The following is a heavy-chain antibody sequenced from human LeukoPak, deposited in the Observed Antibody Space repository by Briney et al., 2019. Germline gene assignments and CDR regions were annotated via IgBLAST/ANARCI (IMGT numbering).Heavy chain of an antibody. CDR3: ARRRISYYGSGSYQRRYYFDY. CDR1: GGSISSSNW. Sequence: SGTLSLTCAVSGGSISSSNWWSWVRQPPGKGLEWIGEIYHSGSTNYNPSLKSRVTISVDTSKNQFSLKLSSVTAADTAVYYCARRRISYYGSGSYQRRYYFDYWGQGTLVTVSS. D-gene: IGHD3-10*01. J-gene: IGHJ4*02. V-gene: IGHV4-4*02. CDR2: IYHSGST.